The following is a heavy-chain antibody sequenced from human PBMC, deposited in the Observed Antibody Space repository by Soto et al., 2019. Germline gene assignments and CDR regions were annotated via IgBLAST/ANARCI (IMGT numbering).Heavy chain of an antibody. V-gene: IGHV3-53*01. D-gene: IGHD1-1*01. CDR2: IYSGGST. CDR3: ARDRTTGTDLYYYYGMDV. Sequence: PGGSLRLSCEVSGFSVTANYMSWVRQAPEKGLEWVSVIYSGGSTYYVDSVKGRFSISRDIAKNTLYLQMNSLRAEDTAVYYCARDRTTGTDLYYYYGMDVWGQGTTVTVSS. J-gene: IGHJ6*02. CDR1: GFSVTANY.